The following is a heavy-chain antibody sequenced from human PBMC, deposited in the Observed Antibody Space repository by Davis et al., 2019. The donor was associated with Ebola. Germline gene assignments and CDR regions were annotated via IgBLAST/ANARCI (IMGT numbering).Heavy chain of an antibody. CDR1: GYTLTELS. D-gene: IGHD3-16*01. V-gene: IGHV1-2*02. J-gene: IGHJ5*02. CDR3: ARDRGRSSTGWFDP. CDR2: INPNSGGT. Sequence: ASVKVSCKVSGYTLTELSMHWVRQAPGKGLEWMGWINPNSGGTNYAQKFQGRVTMTRDTSISTAYMELSRLRSDDTAVYYCARDRGRSSTGWFDPWGQGTLVTVSS.